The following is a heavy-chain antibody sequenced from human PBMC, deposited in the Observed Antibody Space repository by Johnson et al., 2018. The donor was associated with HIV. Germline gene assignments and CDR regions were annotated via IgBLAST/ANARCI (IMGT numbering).Heavy chain of an antibody. CDR2: ISGSGGST. Sequence: VQLVESGGGVVQPGRSLRLSCAASGFTFSDYHMSWIRQAPGKGLEWVSAISGSGGSTYYADSVKCRFPISRDNSKNTLYLQMNSLRAEDTALYYCAKDHIVVVPAAMEAFDIWGQGTMVTVSS. CDR1: GFTFSDYH. V-gene: IGHV3-23*04. CDR3: AKDHIVVVPAAMEAFDI. D-gene: IGHD2-2*01. J-gene: IGHJ3*02.